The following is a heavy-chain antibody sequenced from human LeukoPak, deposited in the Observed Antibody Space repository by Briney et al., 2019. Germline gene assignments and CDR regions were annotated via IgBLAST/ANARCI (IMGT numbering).Heavy chain of an antibody. CDR2: MNYSGST. Sequence: RPSETLSLTCTVSGGSMNAYCWSWIRQPPGKGLEWVGYMNYSGSTTYNPSLKRRVSISIDTSKNQFSLKLSSVTAADTAVYYCARVRYCIGGICYSGGFVPWGRGALVTVSS. V-gene: IGHV4-59*01. CDR3: ARVRYCIGGICYSGGFVP. CDR1: GGSMNAYC. D-gene: IGHD2-15*01. J-gene: IGHJ5*02.